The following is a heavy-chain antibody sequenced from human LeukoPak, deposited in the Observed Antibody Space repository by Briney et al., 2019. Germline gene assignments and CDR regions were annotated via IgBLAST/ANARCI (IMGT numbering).Heavy chain of an antibody. Sequence: ASVKVSCKASGYTFTDYYMHWVRQAPGQGLEWMGWINPNSGGTNYAQKFQGRVTLTRDTSISTAYMELSRLRSDDTAVFYCAREEVIAAAGPTLDYWGQGALVTVSS. V-gene: IGHV1-2*02. CDR3: AREEVIAAAGPTLDY. D-gene: IGHD6-13*01. CDR1: GYTFTDYY. J-gene: IGHJ4*02. CDR2: INPNSGGT.